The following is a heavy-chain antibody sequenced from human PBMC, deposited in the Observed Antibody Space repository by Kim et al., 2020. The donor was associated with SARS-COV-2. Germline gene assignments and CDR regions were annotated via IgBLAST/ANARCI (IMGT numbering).Heavy chain of an antibody. CDR2: ISGSGGST. V-gene: IGHV3-23*01. CDR3: AKDSLWRPGYSSSVESYFDY. Sequence: GGSLRLSCAASGFTFSSYAMSWVRQAPGKGLEWVSAISGSGGSTYYADSVKGRFTISRDNSKNTLYLQMNSLRAEDTAVYYCAKDSLWRPGYSSSVESYFDYWGQGTLVTVSS. CDR1: GFTFSSYA. D-gene: IGHD6-6*01. J-gene: IGHJ4*02.